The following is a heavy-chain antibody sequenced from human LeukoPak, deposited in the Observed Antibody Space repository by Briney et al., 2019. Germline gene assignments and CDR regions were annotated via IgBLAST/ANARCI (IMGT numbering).Heavy chain of an antibody. CDR2: ISSSGTTI. CDR1: GFTFSDYY. J-gene: IGHJ4*02. Sequence: SGGSLRLSCVASGFTFSDYYMSWIRQAPGKGLEWVSYISSSGTTIYYADSVKGRFTISRDNAKNSLYLQMNSLRAEDTAVYYCASSEWELLRYDYWGQGTLVTVSS. CDR3: ASSEWELLRYDY. D-gene: IGHD1-26*01. V-gene: IGHV3-11*01.